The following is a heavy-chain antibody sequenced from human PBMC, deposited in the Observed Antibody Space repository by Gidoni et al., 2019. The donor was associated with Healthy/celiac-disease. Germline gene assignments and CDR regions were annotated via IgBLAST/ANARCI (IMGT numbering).Heavy chain of an antibody. CDR2: IKQDGSEK. CDR3: AREHIVVVTAIDSFDI. D-gene: IGHD2-21*02. J-gene: IGHJ3*02. Sequence: PWKGLEWVANIKQDGSEKYYVDSVKGRFTISRDNAKNSLYLQMNSLRAEDTAVYYCAREHIVVVTAIDSFDIWGQVTMVTVSS. V-gene: IGHV3-7*01.